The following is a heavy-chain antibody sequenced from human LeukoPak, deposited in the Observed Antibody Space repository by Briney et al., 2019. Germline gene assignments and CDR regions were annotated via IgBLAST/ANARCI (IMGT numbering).Heavy chain of an antibody. J-gene: IGHJ5*02. V-gene: IGHV5-51*01. CDR2: IYPGDSDT. CDR1: GYSFTSYW. Sequence: GESLKISCKGSGYSFTSYWIGWVRQMPGKGLERMGIIYPGDSDTRYSPSFQGQVTISADKSISTAYLQWSSLKASDTAMYYCARHDPHSRGYVNRFDPWGQGTLVTVSS. D-gene: IGHD5-12*01. CDR3: ARHDPHSRGYVNRFDP.